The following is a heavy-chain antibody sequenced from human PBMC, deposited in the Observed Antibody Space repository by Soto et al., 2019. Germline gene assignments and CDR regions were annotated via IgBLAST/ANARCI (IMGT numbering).Heavy chain of an antibody. D-gene: IGHD3-10*01. CDR3: AGVLWFGEPYFDY. V-gene: IGHV4-59*01. Sequence: QVQLQESGPGLVKPSETLSLTCTVSGGSISSYYWSWIRQPPGKGLEWIGYIYYSGSTNYNPSLKGRVTISVDTSQNQFSLKLSSVTAADTAVYYCAGVLWFGEPYFDYWGQGTLVTVSS. J-gene: IGHJ4*02. CDR2: IYYSGST. CDR1: GGSISSYY.